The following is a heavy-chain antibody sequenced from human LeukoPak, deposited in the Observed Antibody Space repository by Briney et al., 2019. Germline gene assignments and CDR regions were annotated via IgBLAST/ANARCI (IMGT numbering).Heavy chain of an antibody. CDR3: TRDDYSDSPTYYNGMDV. CDR1: GFTFTAYT. Sequence: PGGSLRLSCAASGFTFTAYTMNWVRQAPGKGLEWVSSMSGFGGFVHYADSVKGRFTISRDNAKSSLYLQMISLRAEDTAVYFCTRDDYSDSPTYYNGMDVWGQGTAVTVSS. V-gene: IGHV3-21*01. CDR2: MSGFGGFV. J-gene: IGHJ6*02. D-gene: IGHD4/OR15-4a*01.